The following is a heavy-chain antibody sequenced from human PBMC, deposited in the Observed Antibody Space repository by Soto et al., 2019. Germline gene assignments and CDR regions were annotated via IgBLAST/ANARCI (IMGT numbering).Heavy chain of an antibody. CDR1: GFTFGGFW. J-gene: IGHJ4*02. V-gene: IGHV3-7*01. CDR3: SRSLDS. Sequence: GGSLRLSFAASGFTFGGFWMDWVRQATGKGLEWVANINPDGSEKHYVDSVKGPFNISRDNAKNSLYLQMSRLPAEDSALYYCSRSLDSWGQGTQVTVSS. CDR2: INPDGSEK.